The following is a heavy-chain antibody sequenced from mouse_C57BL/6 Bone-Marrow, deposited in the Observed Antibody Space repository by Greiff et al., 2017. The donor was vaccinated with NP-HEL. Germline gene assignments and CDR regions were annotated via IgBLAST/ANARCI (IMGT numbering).Heavy chain of an antibody. CDR1: GYTFTSYW. Sequence: EVQLQQSGTVLARPGASVKMSCKTSGYTFTSYWMHWVKQRPGQGLEWIGAIYPGNSDTSYNQKFKGKAKLTAVTSASTAYMELSSLTNADSAVDYCTNGGFITTVGGEAFAYWGQGTLVTVSA. V-gene: IGHV1-5*01. CDR3: TNGGFITTVGGEAFAY. D-gene: IGHD1-1*01. CDR2: IYPGNSDT. J-gene: IGHJ3*01.